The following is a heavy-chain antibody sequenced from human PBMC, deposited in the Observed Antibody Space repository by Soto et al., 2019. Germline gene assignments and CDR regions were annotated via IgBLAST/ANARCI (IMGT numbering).Heavy chain of an antibody. CDR1: GFTFSSYG. D-gene: IGHD6-6*01. CDR2: IWYDGSNR. J-gene: IGHJ4*02. V-gene: IGHV3-33*01. CDR3: ARDIDCLNSSLGCEY. Sequence: PWGSLRLSCAASGFTFSSYGMHWVRQAPGKGLEWVAVIWYDGSNRYYADSVKGRFTISRDNSKNTLYLQMNSLRAEDTAVYHCARDIDCLNSSLGCEYWGQGNLVIVSS.